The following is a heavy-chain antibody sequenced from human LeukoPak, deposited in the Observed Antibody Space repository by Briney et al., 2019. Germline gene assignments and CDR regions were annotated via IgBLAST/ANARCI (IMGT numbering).Heavy chain of an antibody. Sequence: GSLRLSCAASGFTFSSYAMSWVRQAPGKGLEWVSAISGSGGSTYYADSVKGRFTISRDNSKNTLYLQMNSLRAEDTAVYYCAKDQWGQQLEYYYYGMDVWGQGTTVTVSS. J-gene: IGHJ6*02. D-gene: IGHD6-13*01. CDR2: ISGSGGST. V-gene: IGHV3-23*01. CDR3: AKDQWGQQLEYYYYGMDV. CDR1: GFTFSSYA.